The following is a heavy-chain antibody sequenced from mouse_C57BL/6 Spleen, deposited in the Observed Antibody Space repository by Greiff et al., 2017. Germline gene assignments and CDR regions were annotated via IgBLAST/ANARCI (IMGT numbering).Heavy chain of an antibody. CDR3: ARPYYYGSSPYAMDY. CDR2: ISSGGSYT. V-gene: IGHV5-6*01. Sequence: EVQLQQSGGDLVKPGGSLKLSCAASGFTFSSYGMSWVRQTPDKRLEWVATISSGGSYTYYPDSVKGRFTISRDNAKNTLYLQMSSLKSEDTAMYYCARPYYYGSSPYAMDYWGQGTSVTVSS. J-gene: IGHJ4*01. D-gene: IGHD1-1*01. CDR1: GFTFSSYG.